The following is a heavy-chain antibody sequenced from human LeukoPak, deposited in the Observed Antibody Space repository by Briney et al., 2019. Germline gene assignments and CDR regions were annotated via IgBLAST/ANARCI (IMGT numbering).Heavy chain of an antibody. V-gene: IGHV4-4*02. J-gene: IGHJ4*02. D-gene: IGHD3-10*01. Sequence: GSLRLSCAVSGFTFRSHWMHWVRQPPGKGLEWIGEIYHSGSTNYNPSLKSRVTISVDKSNNQFSLKLTSVTAADTAVYYCARNYYGSGTYPFDYWGQGTLVTVSS. CDR3: ARNYYGSGTYPFDY. CDR2: IYHSGST. CDR1: GFTFRSHW.